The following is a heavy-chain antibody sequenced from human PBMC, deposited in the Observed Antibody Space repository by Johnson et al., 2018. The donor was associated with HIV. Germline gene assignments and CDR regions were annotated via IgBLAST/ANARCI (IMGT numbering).Heavy chain of an antibody. CDR1: GFTFGSYG. D-gene: IGHD6-19*01. CDR3: ARVRRSGWYDNDAFDI. Sequence: QVQLVESGGGVVQPGRSLRLSCAASGFTFGSYGLHLVRQAPGKWLEWVALISYDGSNKYYTDSVKGRFTISRDNSQNTLYLIMNSLRAEDTAVYYCARVRRSGWYDNDAFDIWGQGTMVTVSS. J-gene: IGHJ3*02. CDR2: ISYDGSNK. V-gene: IGHV3-30*03.